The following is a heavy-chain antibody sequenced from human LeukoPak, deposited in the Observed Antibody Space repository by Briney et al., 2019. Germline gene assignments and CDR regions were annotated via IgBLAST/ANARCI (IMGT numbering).Heavy chain of an antibody. CDR1: GGSISSSSYY. J-gene: IGHJ5*02. Sequence: SETLSLTCTVSGGSISSSSYYWGWIRQPPGKGLEWIGSIYYSGSTCYNPSLKSRVTISVDTSKNQFSLKLSSVTAADTAVYYCARERGSSWHREFDPWGQGTLVTVSS. CDR2: IYYSGST. V-gene: IGHV4-39*02. D-gene: IGHD6-13*01. CDR3: ARERGSSWHREFDP.